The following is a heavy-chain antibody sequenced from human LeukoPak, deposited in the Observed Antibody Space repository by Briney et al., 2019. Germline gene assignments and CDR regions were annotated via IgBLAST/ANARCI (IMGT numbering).Heavy chain of an antibody. CDR1: GFSFGDYA. J-gene: IGHJ4*02. Sequence: GGSLRLSCTASGFSFGDYAMSWVRQAPGKGLEWVGFIRNKVDGGTTEYAASVKGRFTISRDDSKSIAYLQMNSLKTEDTAVYYCARDRIAAAGTFDYWGQGTLVTVSS. CDR3: ARDRIAAAGTFDY. V-gene: IGHV3-49*04. D-gene: IGHD6-13*01. CDR2: IRNKVDGGTT.